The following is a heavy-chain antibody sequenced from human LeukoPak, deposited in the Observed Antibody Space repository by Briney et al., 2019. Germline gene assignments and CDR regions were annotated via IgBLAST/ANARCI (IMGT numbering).Heavy chain of an antibody. D-gene: IGHD3-10*01. CDR1: GFSFTNAW. V-gene: IGHV3-15*05. CDR2: IKSKADGETT. CDR3: TTDLAITMIRGVIVY. Sequence: PRGSLRLSCAASGFSFTNAWMTWVRQAPGKGLEWVGRIKSKADGETTDYAAPVKGRCTMSRDDSKATLYLQMNYVNTEDTAVYYCTTDLAITMIRGVIVYWGQGTLVTVSS. J-gene: IGHJ4*02.